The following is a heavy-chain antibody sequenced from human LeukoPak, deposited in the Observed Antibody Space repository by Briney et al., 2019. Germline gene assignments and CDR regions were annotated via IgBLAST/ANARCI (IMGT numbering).Heavy chain of an antibody. CDR1: GFTFSSYG. D-gene: IGHD2-2*01. Sequence: GGSLSLSCAASGFTFSSYGMHWVRQAPGKGLEWVAFIRYDGSNKYYADSVKGRFTISRDNSKNTLYLQMNSLRAEDTAVYYCAKGQVTAAHTGGLDYWGQGTLVTVSS. CDR2: IRYDGSNK. J-gene: IGHJ4*02. CDR3: AKGQVTAAHTGGLDY. V-gene: IGHV3-30*02.